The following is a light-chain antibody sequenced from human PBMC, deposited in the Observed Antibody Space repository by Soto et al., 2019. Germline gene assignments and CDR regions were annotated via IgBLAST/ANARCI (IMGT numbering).Light chain of an antibody. Sequence: DIQLTQSPSFLSASVGDRVTITCRASQDVSRYLAWYQQKPGKAPNLLIYAASTLRSGVPSRFSGSGSETEFTLTISSLQPADFAPYYCQQLNSYVFAFGPGTKGHIK. CDR1: QDVSRY. J-gene: IGKJ3*01. CDR3: QQLNSYVFA. CDR2: AAS. V-gene: IGKV1-9*01.